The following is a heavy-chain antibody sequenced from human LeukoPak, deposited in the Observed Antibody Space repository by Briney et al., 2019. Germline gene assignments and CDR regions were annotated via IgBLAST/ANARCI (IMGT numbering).Heavy chain of an antibody. CDR2: ISCSGGT. CDR3: ARHGAGYYDSFDY. CDR1: GGSINSGGYF. D-gene: IGHD3-22*01. Sequence: SETLSLTCTVSGGSINSGGYFWNWIRQPPGKGLEWIGYISCSGGTYYNPSLKSRVTISMDTSKNQLSLKLSSVTAADTAVYYCARHGAGYYDSFDYWGQGTLVTVSS. J-gene: IGHJ4*02. V-gene: IGHV4-30-4*01.